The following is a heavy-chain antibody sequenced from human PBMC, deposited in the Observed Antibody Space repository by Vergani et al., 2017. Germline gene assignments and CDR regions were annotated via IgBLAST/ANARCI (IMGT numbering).Heavy chain of an antibody. J-gene: IGHJ5*01. CDR1: GFTFSSYS. D-gene: IGHD2-8*02. CDR3: VRTEYCTGIACNTRFDS. V-gene: IGHV3-48*01. CDR2: ISSSSSTI. Sequence: EVQLVESGGGLVQPGGSLRLSCAASGFTFSSYSMNWVRQAPGKGLEWVSYISSSSSTIYYADSVKGRFTISRDNAKNSLYLQMNNLRADDAGVYYCVRTEYCTGIACNTRFDSCGEGALVTVSS.